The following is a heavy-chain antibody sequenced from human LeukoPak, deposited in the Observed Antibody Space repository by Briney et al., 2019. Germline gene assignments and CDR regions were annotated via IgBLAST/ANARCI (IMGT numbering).Heavy chain of an antibody. CDR1: GYTXTSYG. CDR3: AYVGSSWDIFDY. V-gene: IGHV1-18*01. J-gene: IGHJ4*02. Sequence: ASVKVSCKASGYTXTSYGISWVRQAPGQGLEWMGWISAYNGNTNYAQKLQGRVTMTTDTSTSTAYMELRSLRSDDTAVYYCAYVGSSWDIFDYWGQGTLVTVSS. D-gene: IGHD6-13*01. CDR2: ISAYNGNT.